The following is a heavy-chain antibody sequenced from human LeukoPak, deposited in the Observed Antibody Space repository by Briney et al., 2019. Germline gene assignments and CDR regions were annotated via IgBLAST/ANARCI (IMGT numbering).Heavy chain of an antibody. Sequence: GGSLRLSCAASGFTFTTYAMSWVRQAPGKGLEWVSVISGSGDSTYYADSVKGRFTISRDISKNTLYLQMKSLRAGDTAVYYCAKDHIVVVPAARGIAAAGSDYWGQGTLVTVSS. V-gene: IGHV3-23*01. J-gene: IGHJ4*02. CDR1: GFTFTTYA. CDR2: ISGSGDST. CDR3: AKDHIVVVPAARGIAAAGSDY. D-gene: IGHD2-2*01.